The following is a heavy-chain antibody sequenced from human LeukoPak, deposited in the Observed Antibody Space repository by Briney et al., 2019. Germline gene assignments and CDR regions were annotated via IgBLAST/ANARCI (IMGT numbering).Heavy chain of an antibody. CDR1: GGTFSSYA. J-gene: IGHJ5*02. CDR3: ARAVFIVVPAATYNWFDP. Sequence: SVKVSCKASGGTFSSYAISWVRQAPGQGLEWMGGIIPIFGTANYAQKFQGRVTITADESTSTAYMELSSLRSEDTAVYYCARAVFIVVPAATYNWFDPWGQGTLVTVSS. D-gene: IGHD2-2*01. V-gene: IGHV1-69*13. CDR2: IIPIFGTA.